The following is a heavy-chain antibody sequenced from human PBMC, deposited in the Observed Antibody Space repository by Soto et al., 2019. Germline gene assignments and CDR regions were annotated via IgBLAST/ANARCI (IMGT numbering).Heavy chain of an antibody. D-gene: IGHD3-3*01. CDR1: GYTFTSYG. CDR3: ARPISEVVRGAFDI. Sequence: ASVKVSCKASGYTFTSYGIGWVRQAPGQGLEWMGWISAYNGNTNYAQKLQGRFTMTTDTSTTIAYMELRSLRSDDTALYYCARPISEVVRGAFDIWGQGTMVTVSS. CDR2: ISAYNGNT. J-gene: IGHJ3*02. V-gene: IGHV1-18*01.